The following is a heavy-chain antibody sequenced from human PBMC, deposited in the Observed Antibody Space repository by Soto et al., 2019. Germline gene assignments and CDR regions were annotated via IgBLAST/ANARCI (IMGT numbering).Heavy chain of an antibody. CDR3: ARHPERIAEIGWFDP. D-gene: IGHD6-13*01. V-gene: IGHV3-66*04. Sequence: GGSLRLSCAASGVTVSSNYMSWVRQAPGKGLEWVSVIYSGGSTYYADSVKGRFTISRDNSKNTLYLQMNSLRAEDTAVYYCARHPERIAEIGWFDPWGHGTLVNVSS. J-gene: IGHJ5*02. CDR2: IYSGGST. CDR1: GVTVSSNY.